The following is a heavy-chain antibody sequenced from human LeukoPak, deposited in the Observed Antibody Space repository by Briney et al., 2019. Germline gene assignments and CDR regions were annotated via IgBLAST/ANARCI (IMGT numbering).Heavy chain of an antibody. CDR1: GFSFSDYT. V-gene: IGHV3-21*01. J-gene: IGHJ3*01. CDR2: ISSRGGYI. Sequence: GGSPRLSCAAFGFSFSDYTMNWVRQAPGKGLEWVASISSRGGYIHYADSLKGRFTISRENAQNLLFLQLNSLRVEDTAVYYCARSRADSLDFWGRGTMVTVSS. CDR3: ARSRADSLDF.